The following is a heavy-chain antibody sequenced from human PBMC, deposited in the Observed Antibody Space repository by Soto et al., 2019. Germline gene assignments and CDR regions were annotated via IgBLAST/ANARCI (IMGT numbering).Heavy chain of an antibody. V-gene: IGHV3-23*01. D-gene: IGHD3-9*01. CDR1: GFTFSSYA. Sequence: GGSLRLSCAASGFTFSSYAMSWVRQAPGKGLEWVSAISGSGGSTYYADSVKGRFTISRDNSKNTLYLQMNSLRAEDTAVYYCAKDRPHDKTYYDILTGYFDYWGQGTLVTVSS. CDR3: AKDRPHDKTYYDILTGYFDY. J-gene: IGHJ4*02. CDR2: ISGSGGST.